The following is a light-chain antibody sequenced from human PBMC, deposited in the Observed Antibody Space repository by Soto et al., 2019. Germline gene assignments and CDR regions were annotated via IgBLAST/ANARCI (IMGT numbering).Light chain of an antibody. J-gene: IGLJ3*02. CDR3: CSYADTRGV. CDR2: EVS. V-gene: IGLV2-23*02. CDR1: SSDVGSYNL. Sequence: QSALTQPASVSGSPGQSITISCTGTSSDVGSYNLVSWYQQHPGKAPKVMIFEVSKRPSGVSDRFSGSKSGNTASLTISGLQTEDEADYYCCSYADTRGVFGGGTKLTVL.